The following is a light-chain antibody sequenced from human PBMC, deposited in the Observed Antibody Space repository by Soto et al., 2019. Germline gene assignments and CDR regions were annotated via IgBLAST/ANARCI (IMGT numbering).Light chain of an antibody. CDR3: PQYNSYHT. CDR2: KAS. V-gene: IGKV1-5*03. J-gene: IGKJ1*01. CDR1: QSISSW. Sequence: DIQMTQSPTTLSASVGDRVTITCRASQSISSWLAWYQQKPGKAPKLLIYKASSLESGVPSRFSGRGSGTEFTLTISSLQPDDVATSYCPQYNSYHTVGQGTKGDIK.